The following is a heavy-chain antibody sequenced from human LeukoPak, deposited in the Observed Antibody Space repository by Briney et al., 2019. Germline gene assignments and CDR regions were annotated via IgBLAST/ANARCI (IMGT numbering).Heavy chain of an antibody. Sequence: SETLSLTCTVSGGSISSYYWSWIRQPPGKGLEWIGYICYSGSTNYNPSLKSRVTISVDTSKNQFSLKLSSVTAADTAVYYCARLRASRYFDYWGQGTLVTVSS. V-gene: IGHV4-59*08. CDR2: ICYSGST. CDR1: GGSISSYY. CDR3: ARLRASRYFDY. J-gene: IGHJ4*03.